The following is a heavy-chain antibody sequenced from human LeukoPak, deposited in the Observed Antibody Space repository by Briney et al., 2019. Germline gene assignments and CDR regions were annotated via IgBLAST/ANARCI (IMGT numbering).Heavy chain of an antibody. CDR1: GYTFTSYY. Sequence: GASVKVSCKASGYTFTSYYMHWVRQAPGQGPEWMGWIDPNSGGRNYAQKFQGRVTMTRDTSITTAYLELRSLRYDDTAVYYCAYWRGYVSGWSGPFDHWGQGTLVAVSS. V-gene: IGHV1-2*02. J-gene: IGHJ4*02. CDR2: IDPNSGGR. D-gene: IGHD6-19*01. CDR3: AYWRGYVSGWSGPFDH.